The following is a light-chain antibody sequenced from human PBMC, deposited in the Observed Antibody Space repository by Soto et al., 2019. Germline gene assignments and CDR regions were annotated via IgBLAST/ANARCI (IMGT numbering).Light chain of an antibody. CDR2: GAS. V-gene: IGKV3-15*01. J-gene: IGKJ5*01. CDR1: QSVSRN. Sequence: EIVMTQSPATLSVSPGERATLSCRASQSVSRNLAWYQQKPGQAPRLLIYGASTRATGIRARFIGSGSGTEFTLTISSLQSEDFAVYYCQQYSNWPPITFGKGTRLEIE. CDR3: QQYSNWPPIT.